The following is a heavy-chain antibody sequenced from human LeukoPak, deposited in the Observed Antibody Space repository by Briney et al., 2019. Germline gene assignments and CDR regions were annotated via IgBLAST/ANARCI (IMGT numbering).Heavy chain of an antibody. CDR2: INSDGSIT. V-gene: IGHV3-74*01. CDR3: AKIDAY. CDR1: GFTFSRNW. J-gene: IGHJ4*02. Sequence: GGSLRLSCAASGFTFSRNWMHWVRQAPGKGLVWVSRINSDGSITNYADSVKGRFTISRDNAKNALYLQMSSLRAEDTAVYYCAKIDAYWGQGTLVTVSS.